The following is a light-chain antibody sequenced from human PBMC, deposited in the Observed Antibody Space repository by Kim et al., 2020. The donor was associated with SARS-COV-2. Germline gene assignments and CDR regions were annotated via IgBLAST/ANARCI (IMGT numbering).Light chain of an antibody. Sequence: SASVGDRVTITCRASQGISDYLAWTQQKPGEAPKSLIYAASTLHSGVPSRFGGSQSGTDFTLTISDLQPEDSATYYCQQYDSYPRTFGQGTKLEI. CDR2: AAS. CDR3: QQYDSYPRT. V-gene: IGKV1-16*01. CDR1: QGISDY. J-gene: IGKJ2*01.